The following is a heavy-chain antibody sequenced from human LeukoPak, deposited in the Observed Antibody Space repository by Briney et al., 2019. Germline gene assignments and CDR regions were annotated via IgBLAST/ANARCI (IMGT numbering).Heavy chain of an antibody. CDR1: GFTFSSYA. D-gene: IGHD6-13*01. CDR2: ISGSGGST. Sequence: GGSLRLSCAASGFTFSSYAMSWVRQAPGKGLEWVSAISGSGGSTYYADSVKGRFTISRDNSKNTLYLQMNSLRAEDTAVYYCAKDRYSSGWYGNYYFDYWGQGTLVTVSS. CDR3: AKDRYSSGWYGNYYFDY. J-gene: IGHJ4*02. V-gene: IGHV3-23*01.